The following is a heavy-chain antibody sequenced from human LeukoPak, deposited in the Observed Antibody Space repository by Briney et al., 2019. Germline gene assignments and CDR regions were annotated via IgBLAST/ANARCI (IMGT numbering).Heavy chain of an antibody. CDR1: GFTFSSYG. Sequence: GGSLRLSCAASGFTFSSYGMHWVRQAPGKGLEWVAFIRYDGSNKYYADSVKGRFTISRDNSKNTLYLQMNSLRAEDTAVYYCAKELELLHYLDYWGQGTLVTVSS. J-gene: IGHJ4*02. CDR3: AKELELLHYLDY. CDR2: IRYDGSNK. V-gene: IGHV3-30*02. D-gene: IGHD2-15*01.